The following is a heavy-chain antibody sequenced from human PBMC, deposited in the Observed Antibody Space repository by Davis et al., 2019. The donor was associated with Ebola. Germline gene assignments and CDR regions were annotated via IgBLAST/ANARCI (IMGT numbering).Heavy chain of an antibody. V-gene: IGHV4-34*01. J-gene: IGHJ5*02. CDR1: GGSFSGYY. D-gene: IGHD6-19*01. CDR3: ARESGWYNWFDP. Sequence: MPSETLSLTCAVYGGSFSGYYWSWIRQPPGKGLEWIGEINHSGSTNYNPSLKSRVTISVDTSKNQFSLKLSSVTAADTAVYYCARESGWYNWFDPWGQGTPVTVSS. CDR2: INHSGST.